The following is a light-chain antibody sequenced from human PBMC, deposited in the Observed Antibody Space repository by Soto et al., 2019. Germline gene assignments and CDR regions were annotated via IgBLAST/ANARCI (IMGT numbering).Light chain of an antibody. CDR3: QQRSNWPPSIT. CDR2: DAS. Sequence: EIVLTQSPATLSLSPGARPTLSGRSSQSVSSYLAWYQQKPGQAPRLLIYDASNRATGIPARFSGSGSGTDFTLTISSLEPEDFAVYYCQQRSNWPPSITVGPGTRLEIK. CDR1: QSVSSY. V-gene: IGKV3-11*01. J-gene: IGKJ5*01.